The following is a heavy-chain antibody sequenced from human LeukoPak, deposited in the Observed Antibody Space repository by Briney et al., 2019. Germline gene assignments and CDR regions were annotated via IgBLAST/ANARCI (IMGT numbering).Heavy chain of an antibody. Sequence: GSLRLSCAASGLTFSSYAMSWIRQPPGKGLEWIGYIYYSGSTNYNPSLKSRVTISVDTSKNQFSLKLSSVTAADTAVYYCARLIVGASDPWGQGTLVTVSS. V-gene: IGHV4-59*01. D-gene: IGHD1-26*01. CDR2: IYYSGST. J-gene: IGHJ5*02. CDR1: GLTFSSYA. CDR3: ARLIVGASDP.